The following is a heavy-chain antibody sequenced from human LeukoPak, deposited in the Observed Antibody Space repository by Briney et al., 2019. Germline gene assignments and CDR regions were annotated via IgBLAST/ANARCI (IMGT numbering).Heavy chain of an antibody. CDR2: IRYDGSNK. V-gene: IGHV3-30*02. CDR1: GFTFSGYG. D-gene: IGHD3-10*01. CDR3: AKDLYGSGSYQIRLFDY. J-gene: IGHJ4*02. Sequence: GGSLRLSCAASGFTFSGYGMHWVRQAPGKGLEWVAFIRYDGSNKFYADSVKGRFTISGDNSKNTLYLQMNSLRAEDTAVYYCAKDLYGSGSYQIRLFDYWGQGTLVTVSS.